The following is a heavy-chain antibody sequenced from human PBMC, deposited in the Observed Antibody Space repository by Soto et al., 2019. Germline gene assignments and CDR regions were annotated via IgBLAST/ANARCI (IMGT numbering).Heavy chain of an antibody. CDR3: AGYCSSTSCHTLPAY. CDR1: GGSISSGGYY. V-gene: IGHV4-31*03. Sequence: SETLSLTCTVSGGSISSGGYYWSWIRQHPGKGLEWIGYIYYSGSTYYNPSLKSRVTISVDTSKNQFSLKLSSVTAADTAVYYCAGYCSSTSCHTLPAYCGQGTLVPGSS. CDR2: IYYSGST. D-gene: IGHD2-2*02. J-gene: IGHJ1*01.